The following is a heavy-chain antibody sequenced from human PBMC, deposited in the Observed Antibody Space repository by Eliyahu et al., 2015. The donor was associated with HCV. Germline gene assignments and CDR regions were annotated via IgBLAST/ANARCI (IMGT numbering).Heavy chain of an antibody. Sequence: QVQLVESGGGVVQPGRSLRLSCAASGFPFXSXGMPWVRQAPGKGLEWVAVISYDGRNKYYADSVEGRFTISRDSSKNTLYLQMNSLRADDTAVYYCVKDRRQVIKVSYYYVMDVWGQGTTVTVSS. J-gene: IGHJ6*02. CDR3: VKDRRQVIKVSYYYVMDV. D-gene: IGHD3-9*01. CDR2: ISYDGRNK. V-gene: IGHV3-30*18. CDR1: GFPFXSXG.